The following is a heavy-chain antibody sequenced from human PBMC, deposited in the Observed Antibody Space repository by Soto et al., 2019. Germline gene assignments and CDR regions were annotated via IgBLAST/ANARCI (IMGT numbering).Heavy chain of an antibody. V-gene: IGHV3-23*01. J-gene: IGHJ4*02. CDR3: AKDLVGSNADYFDY. D-gene: IGHD2-15*01. CDR1: GFTFSSYA. CDR2: ISGSGGST. Sequence: EVQLLESGGGLVQPGGSLRLSCAASGFTFSSYAMSWVRQAPVKGMEWVAAISGSGGSTYYADSVKGRFTISRDNSKNTQYLQMNSMRAEDAAVYYCAKDLVGSNADYFDYWGQGTLVTVSS.